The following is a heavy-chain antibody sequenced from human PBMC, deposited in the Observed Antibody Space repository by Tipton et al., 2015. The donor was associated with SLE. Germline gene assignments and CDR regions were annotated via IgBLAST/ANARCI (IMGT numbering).Heavy chain of an antibody. Sequence: TLSLTCAVSGGSLISSTSHYWGWVRQSPGKGLEWIGEINHSGGTNYNPSLKSRLTISVDKSKNQFSLNLSSVTAADTAVYFCARCGDEGDFDSWGQGTLVTVSS. CDR2: INHSGGT. CDR3: ARCGDEGDFDS. D-gene: IGHD2-21*01. V-gene: IGHV4-61*05. J-gene: IGHJ4*02. CDR1: GGSLISSTSHY.